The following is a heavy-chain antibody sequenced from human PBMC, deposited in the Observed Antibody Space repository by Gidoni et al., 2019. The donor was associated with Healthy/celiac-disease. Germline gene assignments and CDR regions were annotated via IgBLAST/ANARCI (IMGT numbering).Heavy chain of an antibody. V-gene: IGHV4-39*01. Sequence: QLQLQESGPGLVKPSETLSLTCTVSGGPIRSSSYYWGWIRQPPGKGLEWIGSIYYSGSTYYNPSLKSRVTISVATSKNQFSLKLSSVTAADTAVYYCANTELWPYYDFWSGYLGKWNWGQGTLVTVSS. CDR1: GGPIRSSSYY. J-gene: IGHJ4*02. D-gene: IGHD3-3*01. CDR3: ANTELWPYYDFWSGYLGKWN. CDR2: IYYSGST.